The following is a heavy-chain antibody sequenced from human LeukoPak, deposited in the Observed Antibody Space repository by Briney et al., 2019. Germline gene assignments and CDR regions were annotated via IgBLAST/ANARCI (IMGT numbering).Heavy chain of an antibody. D-gene: IGHD3-3*01. J-gene: IGHJ4*02. V-gene: IGHV3-30-3*01. CDR3: ARECTMLDPLYYFDY. CDR1: GFTFSSYA. CDR2: ISYDGSNK. Sequence: GGSLRLSCAASGFTFSSYAMHGVRQAPGKGLEWVAVISYDGSNKYYADSVKGRFTISRDNSKNTLYLQMNSLRAEDTAVYYCARECTMLDPLYYFDYWGQGTLVTVSS.